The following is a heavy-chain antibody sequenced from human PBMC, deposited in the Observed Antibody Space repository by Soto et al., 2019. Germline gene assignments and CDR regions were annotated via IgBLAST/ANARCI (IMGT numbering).Heavy chain of an antibody. V-gene: IGHV1-18*01. Sequence: ASVKVSCKASGYTFTSYGISWVRQAPGQGLEWMGWISAYNGNTNYAQKLQGRVTMTTDTSTSTAYMELRSLRSDDTAVYYCASFQFFLVRGVLFGPFAFRGQGSFVPGSS. CDR3: ASFQFFLVRGVLFGPFAF. J-gene: IGHJ4*02. CDR1: GYTFTSYG. D-gene: IGHD3-10*01. CDR2: ISAYNGNT.